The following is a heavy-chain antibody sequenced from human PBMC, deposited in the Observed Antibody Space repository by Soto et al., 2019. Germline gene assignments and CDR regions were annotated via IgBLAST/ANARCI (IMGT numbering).Heavy chain of an antibody. V-gene: IGHV3-21*01. D-gene: IGHD3-22*01. CDR3: ARDRYDSSGYYRST. Sequence: WWSLRLSCSASVFTFSSYSMNWFRQAPGKGLEWVSSISSSSSYIYYADSVKGRFTISRDNAKNSLYLQMNSLRAEDTAVYYCARDRYDSSGYYRSTWGQGTLVTVSS. CDR2: ISSSSSYI. J-gene: IGHJ5*02. CDR1: VFTFSSYS.